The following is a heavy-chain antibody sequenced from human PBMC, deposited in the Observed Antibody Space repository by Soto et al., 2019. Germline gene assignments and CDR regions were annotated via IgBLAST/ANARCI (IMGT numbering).Heavy chain of an antibody. CDR2: INHSGST. CDR3: ARGFRLLWFGESLGPYYFDY. Sequence: TSETLSLTCAVYGGSFSGYYWSWIRQPPGKGLEWIGEINHSGSTNYNPSLKSRVTISVDTSKNQFSLKLSSVTAADTAVYYCARGFRLLWFGESLGPYYFDYWGQGTLVTVSS. V-gene: IGHV4-34*01. D-gene: IGHD3-10*01. J-gene: IGHJ4*02. CDR1: GGSFSGYY.